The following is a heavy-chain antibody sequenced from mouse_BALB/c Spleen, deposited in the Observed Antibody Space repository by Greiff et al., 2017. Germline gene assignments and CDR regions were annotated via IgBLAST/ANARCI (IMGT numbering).Heavy chain of an antibody. CDR2: INPSNGRT. CDR3: ARSDGPFDD. CDR1: GYTFTSYW. J-gene: IGHJ2*01. V-gene: IGHV1S81*02. Sequence: QVQLQQPGAELVKPGASVKLSCKASGYTFTSYWMHWVKQRPGQGLEWIGEINPSNGRTNYNEKFKSKATLTVDKSSSTAYMQLSSLTSEDSAVYYCARSDGPFDDWGQGTTLTVSS. D-gene: IGHD2-3*01.